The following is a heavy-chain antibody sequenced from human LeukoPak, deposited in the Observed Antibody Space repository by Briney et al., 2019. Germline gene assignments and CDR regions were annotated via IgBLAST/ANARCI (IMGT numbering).Heavy chain of an antibody. V-gene: IGHV3-21*01. D-gene: IGHD3-3*01. CDR3: TRDGIFGVVGYYYMDV. Sequence: GGSLRLSCAASGFTFNSYSMDWVRQAPGKGLEWVSTISSSGTYIYYADSVKGRFTISRDTAKSSLYLQMDSLRAEDTAVYYCTRDGIFGVVGYYYMDVWGKGTTVTVSS. CDR2: ISSSGTYI. J-gene: IGHJ6*03. CDR1: GFTFNSYS.